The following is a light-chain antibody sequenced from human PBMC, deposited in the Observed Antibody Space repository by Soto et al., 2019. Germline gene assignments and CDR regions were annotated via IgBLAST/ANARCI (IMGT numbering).Light chain of an antibody. CDR3: QQSYSFPRT. V-gene: IGKV3-20*01. J-gene: IGKJ1*01. CDR1: QSVSSSY. Sequence: EIVLTQSPGTLSLSPGERATLSCRASQSVSSSYLAWYQQKPGQAPRLLIYGASSRATGIPARFSGSGSGTDFTLTISSLQPEDFATYYCQQSYSFPRTFGQGTKVDIK. CDR2: GAS.